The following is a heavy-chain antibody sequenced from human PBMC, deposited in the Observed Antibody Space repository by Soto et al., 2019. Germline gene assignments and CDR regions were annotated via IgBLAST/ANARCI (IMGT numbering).Heavy chain of an antibody. Sequence: SETLSLTCSVSGASISRGAYYWSWIRQHPGKGLEWIGNIYYSGSAYYNPSLKSRVTISVDTSQNQFSLKLSSVTAADTAVYYCARGVLANWGPENWFDPWGQRTMVTVYS. CDR1: GASISRGAYY. V-gene: IGHV4-31*03. J-gene: IGHJ5*02. D-gene: IGHD7-27*01. CDR3: ARGVLANWGPENWFDP. CDR2: IYYSGSA.